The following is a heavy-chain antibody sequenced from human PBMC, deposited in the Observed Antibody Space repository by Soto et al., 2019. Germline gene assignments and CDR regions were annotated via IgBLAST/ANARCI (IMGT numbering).Heavy chain of an antibody. CDR1: GFTFSSYG. Sequence: QVQLVESGGGVVQPGRSLRLSCAASGFTFSSYGMHWVRQAPGKGLEWVAVIWYDGSNKYYADSVKGRFTISRDNSKNTLYLQMNSLRAEDTAVYYCARGGGGGILRFLEWLNYWGQGTLVTVSS. V-gene: IGHV3-33*01. CDR3: ARGGGGGILRFLEWLNY. CDR2: IWYDGSNK. J-gene: IGHJ4*02. D-gene: IGHD3-3*01.